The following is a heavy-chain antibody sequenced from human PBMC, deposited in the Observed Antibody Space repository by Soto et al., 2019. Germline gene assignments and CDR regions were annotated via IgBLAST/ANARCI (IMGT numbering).Heavy chain of an antibody. CDR3: ANHKPCTSTNCHGGD. Sequence: EVQLLESGGGLVQPGGSLRLSCAASGFTFSNYAMSWVRQAPGKGLEWVSAIGGSGGSTYYADSVKGRFTISRDNSKNTLYLQMNSLRAEDTAVYYCANHKPCTSTNCHGGDWGQGTLVTVSS. CDR1: GFTFSNYA. CDR2: IGGSGGST. J-gene: IGHJ4*02. D-gene: IGHD2-2*01. V-gene: IGHV3-23*01.